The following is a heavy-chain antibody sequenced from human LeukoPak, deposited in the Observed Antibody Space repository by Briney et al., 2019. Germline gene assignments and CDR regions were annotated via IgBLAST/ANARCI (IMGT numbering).Heavy chain of an antibody. D-gene: IGHD3-22*01. CDR2: INPSGGST. J-gene: IGHJ4*02. CDR3: ARKWYYDSSGYYSFDY. Sequence: ASVKVSCKASGYTFTSYYMHWVRQAPGQGLEWMGIINPSGGSTSYAQKFQGRVTMTRDTSTSTVYMELSSLRSEDTAVYYCARKWYYDSSGYYSFDYWGQGTLVTVSS. CDR1: GYTFTSYY. V-gene: IGHV1-46*01.